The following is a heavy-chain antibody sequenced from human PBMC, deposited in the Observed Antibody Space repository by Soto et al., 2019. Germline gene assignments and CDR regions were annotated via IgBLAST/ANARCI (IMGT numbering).Heavy chain of an antibody. CDR1: GGSISSYY. V-gene: IGHV4-59*01. Sequence: SETLSLTCTVSGGSISSYYWSWIRQPPGKGLEWIGYIYYSGSTNYNPSLKSRVTISVDTSKNQFSLKLSSVTAADTAVYYCARVVVGYCSSIFCRSYHSYYMDVWGTGTTVTVSS. CDR2: IYYSGST. CDR3: ARVVVGYCSSIFCRSYHSYYMDV. D-gene: IGHD2-2*03. J-gene: IGHJ6*03.